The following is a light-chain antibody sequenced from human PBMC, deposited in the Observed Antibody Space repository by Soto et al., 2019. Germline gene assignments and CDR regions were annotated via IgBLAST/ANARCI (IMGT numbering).Light chain of an antibody. J-gene: IGLJ3*02. CDR2: GDN. CDR1: TSNIGAPYD. Sequence: QSVLTQPPSVSGAPGQRVSISCTGSTSNIGAPYDVHWYQHLPGTAPKLLIYGDNNRPSGVPDRFSGSKSGTSASLAITRLQAEDEADYYCSAWDDSRLGSWVFGGGTKLTVL. CDR3: SAWDDSRLGSWV. V-gene: IGLV1-40*01.